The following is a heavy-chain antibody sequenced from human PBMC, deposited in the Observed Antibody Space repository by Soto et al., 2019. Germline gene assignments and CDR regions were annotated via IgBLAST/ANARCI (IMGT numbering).Heavy chain of an antibody. CDR3: ARADLMEGYNWFDP. J-gene: IGHJ5*02. CDR2: IYYSGST. CDR1: GGSISSGGYY. Sequence: QVQLQESGPGLVKPSQTLSLTCTVSGGSISSGGYYWSWIRQHPGKGLEWIGYIYYSGSTYYKPSLKSRVTISVDTSKNQFSLKLSSVTAADTAVYYCARADLMEGYNWFDPWGQGTLVTVSS. V-gene: IGHV4-31*03. D-gene: IGHD2-8*01.